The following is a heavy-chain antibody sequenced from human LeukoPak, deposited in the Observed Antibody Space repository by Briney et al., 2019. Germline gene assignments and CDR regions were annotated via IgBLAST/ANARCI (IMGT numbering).Heavy chain of an antibody. CDR3: ARLTGTYCDY. V-gene: IGHV1-3*01. CDR1: GYTFTDYA. Sequence: ASVKVSCKASGYTFTDYAMHWVRRAPGQRLEWMGWINAGNGNRKYSQKFQGRVTITWDTFATIAYMELSSLRSEDTAVYYCARLTGTYCDYWGQGTLVTVSS. J-gene: IGHJ4*02. CDR2: INAGNGNR. D-gene: IGHD3-9*01.